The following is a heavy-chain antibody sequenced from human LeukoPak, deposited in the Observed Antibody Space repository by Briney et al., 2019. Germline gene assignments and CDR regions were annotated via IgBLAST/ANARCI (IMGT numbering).Heavy chain of an antibody. CDR1: GFTFDDYG. D-gene: IGHD6-13*01. CDR2: INWNGGRT. CDR3: ASEDSSWNSDY. V-gene: IGHV3-20*04. Sequence: GGSLRLSCAASGFTFDDYGMSWVRQAPGKGLEWVCGINWNGGRTGYADSVKGRFTISRDNGKNSLYLQMNSLRAEDTALYYCASEDSSWNSDYWGQGPLVTVSS. J-gene: IGHJ4*02.